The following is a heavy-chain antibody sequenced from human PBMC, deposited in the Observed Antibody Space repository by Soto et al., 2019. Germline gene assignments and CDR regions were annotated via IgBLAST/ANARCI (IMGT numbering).Heavy chain of an antibody. CDR3: ARRGYSYENFDY. J-gene: IGHJ4*02. D-gene: IGHD5-18*01. V-gene: IGHV4-59*08. Sequence: SETLSLTCTVSDGSISSYYWSWIRQPPGKGLEWIGYIYYSGSTNYNPSLKGRVTISVDTSKNQFSLKLSSVTAADTAVYYCARRGYSYENFDYWGQGTLVTVSS. CDR2: IYYSGST. CDR1: DGSISSYY.